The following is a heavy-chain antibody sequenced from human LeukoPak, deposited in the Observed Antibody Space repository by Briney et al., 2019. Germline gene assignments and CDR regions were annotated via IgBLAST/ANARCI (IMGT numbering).Heavy chain of an antibody. J-gene: IGHJ4*02. Sequence: SETLSLTCAVYGGSFSGYYWSWIRQPPGKGLEWIGEINHSGSTNYNPSLKSRVTISVDTSKNQLSLQLNSVTPEDTAVYYCVRASQGYIGYEYWGQGTLVTVSP. D-gene: IGHD5-18*01. CDR1: GGSFSGYY. V-gene: IGHV4-34*01. CDR3: VRASQGYIGYEY. CDR2: INHSGST.